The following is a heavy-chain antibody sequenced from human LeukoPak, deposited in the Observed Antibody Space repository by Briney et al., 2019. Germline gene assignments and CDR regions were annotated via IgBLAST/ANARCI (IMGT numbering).Heavy chain of an antibody. V-gene: IGHV3-30*02. CDR1: GFTFSSYG. J-gene: IGHJ4*02. Sequence: GGSLRLSCAASGFTFSSYGMHWVRQAPGKGLEGVAFIRYDGSNKYYADSVKGRFTISRDNSKNTLYLQMNSLRAEDTAVYYCAKTLPPVDRIGHIFDYWGQGTLVTVSS. CDR3: AKTLPPVDRIGHIFDY. D-gene: IGHD2-15*01. CDR2: IRYDGSNK.